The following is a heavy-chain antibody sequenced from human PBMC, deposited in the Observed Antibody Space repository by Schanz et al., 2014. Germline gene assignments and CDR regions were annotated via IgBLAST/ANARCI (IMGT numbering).Heavy chain of an antibody. CDR1: GFAVDNYY. Sequence: EVQLVASGGGLVQPGGSLRLSCAASGFAVDNYYMSCVRQAPGRGLEWVSIIFTDGRTYYADSVKGRFTISRDSSKNTLFLQMNSLRTEDTAVYYCARLDPYCRSGTCSREFDFWGQGTLVTVSS. CDR2: IFTDGRT. V-gene: IGHV3-66*02. CDR3: ARLDPYCRSGTCSREFDF. D-gene: IGHD2-15*01. J-gene: IGHJ4*02.